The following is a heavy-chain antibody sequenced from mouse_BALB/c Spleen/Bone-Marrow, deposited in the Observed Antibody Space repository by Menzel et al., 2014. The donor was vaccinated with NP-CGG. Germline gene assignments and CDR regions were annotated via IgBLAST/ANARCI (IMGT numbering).Heavy chain of an antibody. CDR2: INPSNGGA. J-gene: IGHJ3*01. Sequence: QVQLQQPGAELVKPGASVKLSCKASGYTFTSYYMYWVKQRPGRGLEWIGEINPSNGGADFNEKFKIKATLTVDKSSSTAYMQLSSLTSEDSAVYYCTTSRGYNWFAYWGQGTLVTVSA. D-gene: IGHD2-2*01. CDR3: TTSRGYNWFAY. V-gene: IGHV1S16*01. CDR1: GYTFTSYY.